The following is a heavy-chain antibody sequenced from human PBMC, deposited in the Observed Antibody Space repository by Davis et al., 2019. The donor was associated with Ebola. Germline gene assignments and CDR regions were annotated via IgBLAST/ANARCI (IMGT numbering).Heavy chain of an antibody. J-gene: IGHJ6*04. V-gene: IGHV3-23*01. CDR2: ITSTSDGT. D-gene: IGHD1-26*01. CDR3: AISGAYSEVHQYYYYAMDV. CDR1: GFTFRFYS. Sequence: PGGSLRLSCSASGFTFRFYSMSWVRQAPGKGLDWVSTITSTSDGTYYADSVKGRFTISRDNSKNTLFLQMNGLRAEDTAVYYCAISGAYSEVHQYYYYAMDVWGKGTTVTVSS.